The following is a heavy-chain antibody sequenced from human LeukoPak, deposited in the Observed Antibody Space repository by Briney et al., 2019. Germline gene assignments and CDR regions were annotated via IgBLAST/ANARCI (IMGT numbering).Heavy chain of an antibody. CDR2: IKQDGSEK. CDR1: GFTFSSYW. V-gene: IGHV3-7*01. Sequence: GGSLRLSCAASGFTFSSYWMSWVRQAPGKGLEWVANIKQDGSEKYYADSVKGRFTISRDNSKNTLYLQMNSLRAEDTAVYYCAKGALIVPAAIKREYYFDYWGQGTLVTVSS. CDR3: AKGALIVPAAIKREYYFDY. J-gene: IGHJ4*02. D-gene: IGHD2-2*02.